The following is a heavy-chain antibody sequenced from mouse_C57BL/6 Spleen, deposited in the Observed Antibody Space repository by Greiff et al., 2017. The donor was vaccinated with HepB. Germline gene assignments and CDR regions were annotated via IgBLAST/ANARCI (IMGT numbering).Heavy chain of an antibody. V-gene: IGHV5-17*01. CDR3: ARITTVVAHYAMDY. J-gene: IGHJ4*01. CDR2: ISSGSSTT. Sequence: VQLKESGGGLVKPGGSLKLSCAASGFTFSDYGMHWVRQAPEKGLEWVAYISSGSSTTYYADTVKGRFTISRDNAKNTLFLQMTSLRSEDTAMYYCARITTVVAHYAMDYWGQGTSVTVSS. D-gene: IGHD1-1*01. CDR1: GFTFSDYG.